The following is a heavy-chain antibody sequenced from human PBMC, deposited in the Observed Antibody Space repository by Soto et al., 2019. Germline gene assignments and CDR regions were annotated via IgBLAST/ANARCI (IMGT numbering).Heavy chain of an antibody. J-gene: IGHJ5*02. CDR2: INPMGGST. CDR1: GYTFINYY. V-gene: IGHV1-46*01. D-gene: IGHD6-13*01. Sequence: QEQLVQSGAEVKEPGASVKVSCKASGYTFINYYIHWVRQAPGQGLEWMAIINPMGGSTNYAQEFKGRVTLTSDTCTSTVYMELSSLRFEDTALFYCARDLAAGDLWGQGTLVTVSS. CDR3: ARDLAAGDL.